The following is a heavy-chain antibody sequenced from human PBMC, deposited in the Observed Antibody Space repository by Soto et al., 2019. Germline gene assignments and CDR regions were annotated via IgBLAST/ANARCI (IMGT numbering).Heavy chain of an antibody. CDR1: GFTFSSYG. D-gene: IGHD2-2*01. J-gene: IGHJ4*02. CDR3: ATTCPY. V-gene: IGHV3-33*01. Sequence: QVQLVESGGGVVQPGRSLRLSCAASGFTFSSYGMHWVRQAPGKGLEWVAVIWFDGSNKFYADSVKGRFTISRDNSKNTVSLQMNSLSDEFSAAYYCATTCPYWGQGTLVTVSS. CDR2: IWFDGSNK.